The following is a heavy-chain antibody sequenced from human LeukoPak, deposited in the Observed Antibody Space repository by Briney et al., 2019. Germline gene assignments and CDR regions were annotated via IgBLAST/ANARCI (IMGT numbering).Heavy chain of an antibody. CDR1: GFTFNSYV. J-gene: IGHJ3*02. V-gene: IGHV3-30*04. Sequence: PGGSLRLSCAASGFTFNSYVMHWVRQAPGKGLEWVAVISYDGSNKYYADSVKGRFTISRDNAKNSLNLQMNSLRAEDTAVYYCARLAVAGTRSAFDIWGQGTMVTVSS. CDR2: ISYDGSNK. D-gene: IGHD6-19*01. CDR3: ARLAVAGTRSAFDI.